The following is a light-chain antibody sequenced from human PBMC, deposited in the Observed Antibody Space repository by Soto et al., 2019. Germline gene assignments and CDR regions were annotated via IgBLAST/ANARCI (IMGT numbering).Light chain of an antibody. CDR2: KAS. CDR1: QTISSW. CDR3: QQYNSYGT. V-gene: IGKV1-5*03. Sequence: DIQMAQSPSTLSGSVGERVSITCRASQTISSWLAWYQQKPGKAPKLLIYKASSLESGVPSRFSGSGSGTEFTLTISSLQPDDFATYYCQQYNSYGTFGQGTKVDIK. J-gene: IGKJ1*01.